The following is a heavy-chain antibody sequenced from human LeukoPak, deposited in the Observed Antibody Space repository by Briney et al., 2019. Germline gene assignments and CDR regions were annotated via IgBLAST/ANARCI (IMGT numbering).Heavy chain of an antibody. CDR3: ARAPSYYYDSSGYYYGDY. D-gene: IGHD3-22*01. J-gene: IGHJ4*02. Sequence: PGGSLRLSCAASGFTFSSYGMHWVRQAPGKGLEWVSSISSSSSYIYYADSVKGRFTISRDNAKNSLYLQMNSLRAEDTAVYYCARAPSYYYDSSGYYYGDYWGQGTLVTVSS. V-gene: IGHV3-21*01. CDR2: ISSSSSYI. CDR1: GFTFSSYG.